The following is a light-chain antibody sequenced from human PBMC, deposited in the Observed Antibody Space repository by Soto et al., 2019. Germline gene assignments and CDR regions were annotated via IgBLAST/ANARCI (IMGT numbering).Light chain of an antibody. V-gene: IGLV2-8*01. J-gene: IGLJ1*01. CDR1: SSDVGGYNY. CDR2: EVS. CDR3: SSYAGSNNLL. Sequence: QSALTQPPSASGSPGQSVTISCTGTSSDVGGYNYVSWYQQHPGKAPKLMIYEVSKRPSGVPDRFSGSKSGNTASLTVSGLQAEDEADYYCSSYAGSNNLLFGPGTKLTVL.